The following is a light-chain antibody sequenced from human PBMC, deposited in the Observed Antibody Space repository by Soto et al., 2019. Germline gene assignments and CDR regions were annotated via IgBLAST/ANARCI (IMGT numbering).Light chain of an antibody. Sequence: QSALTQPASVSGSPGQSITISCTGTSSDVGSYNLFSWYQQHPGKAPKIMIYEGSKRPSGVSNRFSGSKSGNTASLTISGLQAEDEADYYCCSYAGSSTSPGVVFGGGTQLTVL. CDR3: CSYAGSSTSPGVV. CDR1: SSDVGSYNL. J-gene: IGLJ2*01. V-gene: IGLV2-23*01. CDR2: EGS.